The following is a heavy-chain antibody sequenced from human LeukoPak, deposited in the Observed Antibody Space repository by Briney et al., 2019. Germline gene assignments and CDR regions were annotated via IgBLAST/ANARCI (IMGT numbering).Heavy chain of an antibody. D-gene: IGHD2-2*02. Sequence: ASVKVSCKAPGYTFTSYYMHWVRQAPGQGLEWMGWINPNSGGTNYAQKFQGRVTMTRDTSISTAYMELSRLRSDDTAVYYCAREGLGYCSSTSCYRGSGYFDYWGQGTLVTVSS. J-gene: IGHJ4*02. CDR3: AREGLGYCSSTSCYRGSGYFDY. CDR1: GYTFTSYY. V-gene: IGHV1-2*02. CDR2: INPNSGGT.